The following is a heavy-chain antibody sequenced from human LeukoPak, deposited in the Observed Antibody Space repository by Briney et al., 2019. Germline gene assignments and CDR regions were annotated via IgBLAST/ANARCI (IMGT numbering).Heavy chain of an antibody. CDR2: MYYSGST. CDR1: GGSISSSSYY. CDR3: ARYSTGSDWYYYFDY. D-gene: IGHD6-19*01. J-gene: IGHJ4*02. Sequence: SETLSLTCTVSGGSISSSSYYWGWIRQPPGKGLEWIGSMYYSGSTYYSPSLKSRVTISVDSSKNQFSLKLSSVTAADMAVYYCARYSTGSDWYYYFDYWGQGTLVTVSS. V-gene: IGHV4-39*01.